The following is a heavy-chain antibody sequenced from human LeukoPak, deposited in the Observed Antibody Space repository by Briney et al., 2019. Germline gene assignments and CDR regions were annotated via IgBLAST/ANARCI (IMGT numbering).Heavy chain of an antibody. V-gene: IGHV4-59*08. Sequence: PSETLSLTCTVSGGSISSYSWSWIRQPPGKGLEWIGYMYSGGSTKYKSSLKSRVTISVDTSKNQFSLKLSSVTAADTAVYYCARQPISGSYSGFDYWGQGTLVTVSS. CDR2: MYSGGST. D-gene: IGHD1-26*01. CDR1: GGSISSYS. J-gene: IGHJ4*02. CDR3: ARQPISGSYSGFDY.